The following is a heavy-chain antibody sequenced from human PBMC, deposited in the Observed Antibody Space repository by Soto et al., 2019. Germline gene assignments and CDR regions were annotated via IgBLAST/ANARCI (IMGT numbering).Heavy chain of an antibody. CDR3: ARGDGDYYDGTGYLGRH. J-gene: IGHJ4*02. V-gene: IGHV3-74*01. CDR2: INSDGSRT. CDR1: GFTFSSYW. D-gene: IGHD3-22*01. Sequence: EVQLVESGGGLVQPGGSLRLSCAASGFTFSSYWMHWVRQAPGKGLVWVSRINSDGSRTSYADSAKGRFTISRDNAKNTLYLQMNSLRAEDTAVYYCARGDGDYYDGTGYLGRHWGQGTLVTVSS.